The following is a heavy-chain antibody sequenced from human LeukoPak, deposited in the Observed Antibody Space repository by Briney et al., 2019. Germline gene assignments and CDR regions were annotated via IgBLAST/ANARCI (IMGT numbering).Heavy chain of an antibody. V-gene: IGHV4-59*08. Sequence: SETLSLTCTVSGGSISSYYWSWIRQPPGKGLEWIGYIYYSGSTNYNPSLKSRVTISVDTSKNQFSLKLSSVTAADTAVYYCAKGLWYRSSWLDAFDIWGQGSMVTVSS. J-gene: IGHJ3*02. CDR3: AKGLWYRSSWLDAFDI. CDR1: GGSISSYY. CDR2: IYYSGST. D-gene: IGHD6-13*01.